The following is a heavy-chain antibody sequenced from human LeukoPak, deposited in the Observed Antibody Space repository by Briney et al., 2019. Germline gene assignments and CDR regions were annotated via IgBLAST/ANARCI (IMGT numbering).Heavy chain of an antibody. CDR3: ASEAYCGGGSRSLQRIAS. Sequence: ASVKVSCKASGYTFTAFYMHWVRQAPGQGLEWMGWIDTSNGDTNFPQKFQSRGSITRDTSTGTIYMELNRLISDDTAIYYCASEAYCGGGSRSLQRIASWGQGTLVTVSS. V-gene: IGHV1-2*02. CDR1: GYTFTAFY. D-gene: IGHD2-21*01. CDR2: IDTSNGDT. J-gene: IGHJ4*02.